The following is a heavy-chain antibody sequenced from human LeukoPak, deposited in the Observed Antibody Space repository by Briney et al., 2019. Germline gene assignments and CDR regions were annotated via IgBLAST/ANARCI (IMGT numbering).Heavy chain of an antibody. J-gene: IGHJ4*02. Sequence: GASVKLSCKPSGYTFTAYYIHWVRQAPGQGPEWMGWINSNTGDTKYARKFQDRVTLTQDTAISTAYMELSRLESDDTAVFYGARGRWLQLWGDYWGQGTPLTVSS. CDR2: INSNTGDT. CDR3: ARGRWLQLWGDY. CDR1: GYTFTAYY. V-gene: IGHV1-2*02. D-gene: IGHD5-18*01.